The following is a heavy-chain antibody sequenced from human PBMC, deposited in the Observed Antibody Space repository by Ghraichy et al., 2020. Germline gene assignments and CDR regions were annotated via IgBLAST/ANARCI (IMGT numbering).Heavy chain of an antibody. CDR3: GKDGSPGGLDF. CDR2: IMCSGIKI. J-gene: IGHJ4*02. D-gene: IGHD2-15*01. Sequence: GGSLRLSCAGSGFTCDAHAMHWVRQVPGKGLEWVSGIMCSGIKIGYADSVKGRFTISRDNAKNLLYLEMNSLRPEDTALYYCGKDGSPGGLDFWGQGTQVTVSS. CDR1: GFTCDAHA. V-gene: IGHV3-9*01.